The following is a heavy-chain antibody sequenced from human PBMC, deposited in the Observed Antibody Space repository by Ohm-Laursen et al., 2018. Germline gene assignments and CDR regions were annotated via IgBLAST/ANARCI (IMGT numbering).Heavy chain of an antibody. V-gene: IGHV1-8*01. CDR3: ARARGNWKRDYYYAMDV. CDR2: MNPNSGNT. J-gene: IGHJ6*02. CDR1: GYTFTSYD. Sequence: SVKVSCKVSGYTFTSYDINWVRQATGQGLQWMGWMNPNSGNTGYVQKFQGRVTMTRNTSISTAYMELSSLRSEDTAVYYCARARGNWKRDYYYAMDVWGQGTTVTVSS. D-gene: IGHD1-1*01.